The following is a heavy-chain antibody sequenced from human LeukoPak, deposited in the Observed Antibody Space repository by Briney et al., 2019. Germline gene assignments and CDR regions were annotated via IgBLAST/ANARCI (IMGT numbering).Heavy chain of an antibody. J-gene: IGHJ3*02. V-gene: IGHV3-20*04. CDR2: TNWNGGST. Sequence: PAGTLRLSCTASGFTFDDYGMSWVRQAPGKGLEWVSGTNWNGGSTGYADSVKGRFTIFRDNAKNSPYLQMNSLRAEDTAIYYCARDPPRGRVADAFDIWGQGTMAPVSS. CDR3: ARDPPRGRVADAFDI. CDR1: GFTFDDYG. D-gene: IGHD3-10*01.